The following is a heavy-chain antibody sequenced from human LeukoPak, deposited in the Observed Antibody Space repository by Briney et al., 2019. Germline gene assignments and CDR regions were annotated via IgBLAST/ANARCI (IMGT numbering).Heavy chain of an antibody. D-gene: IGHD2-15*01. CDR3: TRATPDPVAGLNFFDS. J-gene: IGHJ5*01. Sequence: GGSLRLSCAASGFTFSDYYMSWIRQAPGKGLEWVSYISRSGSTIYYADSVKGRFTISRDNAKNSLYLQMNSLRAEDTAIYYCTRATPDPVAGLNFFDSWGQGTLVTVSS. CDR2: ISRSGSTI. V-gene: IGHV3-11*04. CDR1: GFTFSDYY.